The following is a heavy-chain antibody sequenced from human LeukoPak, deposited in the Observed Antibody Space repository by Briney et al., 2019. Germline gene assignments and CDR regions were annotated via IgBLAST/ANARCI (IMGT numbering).Heavy chain of an antibody. J-gene: IGHJ6*03. D-gene: IGHD1-26*01. Sequence: GGSLRLSWAASGFTFSSYAMSWVRQAPGKGLEWVSAISGSGGSTYYADSVKGRFTISRDNSKNTLYLQMNSLRAEDTAVYYCAKGHRGWELLFDGCYMDVWGKGTTVTVSS. V-gene: IGHV3-23*01. CDR1: GFTFSSYA. CDR3: AKGHRGWELLFDGCYMDV. CDR2: ISGSGGST.